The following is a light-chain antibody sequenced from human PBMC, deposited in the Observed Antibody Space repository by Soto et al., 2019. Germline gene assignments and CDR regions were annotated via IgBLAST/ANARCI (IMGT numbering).Light chain of an antibody. Sequence: EIVLTQSPATLSLSPGERATLSCRASQSVSSYLAWYQQKPGQAPRLLIYDASSRATGIPARFSGSGSGTDFPLTIRRLEPEDFAVYYCQQRSNWPPVFTFGPGTKVDIK. CDR3: QQRSNWPPVFT. CDR1: QSVSSY. CDR2: DAS. J-gene: IGKJ3*01. V-gene: IGKV3-11*01.